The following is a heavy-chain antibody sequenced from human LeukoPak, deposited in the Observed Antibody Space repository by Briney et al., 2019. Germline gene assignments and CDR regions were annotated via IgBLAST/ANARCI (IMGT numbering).Heavy chain of an antibody. J-gene: IGHJ3*02. V-gene: IGHV4-31*11. CDR2: IYYSGST. D-gene: IGHD3-22*01. CDR1: GGSISSGGYY. Sequence: SQTLSLTCAVSGGSISSGGYYWSWIRQHPGKGLEWIGYIYYSGSTYYNPSLKSRVTISVDTSKNQFSLKLSSVTAADTAVYYCAREDYDKMTDIWGQGTMVTVSS. CDR3: AREDYDKMTDI.